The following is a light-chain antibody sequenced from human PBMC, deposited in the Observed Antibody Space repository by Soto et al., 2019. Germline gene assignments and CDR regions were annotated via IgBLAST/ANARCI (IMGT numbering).Light chain of an antibody. CDR1: QGIRDE. V-gene: IGKV1-6*01. CDR2: AAS. J-gene: IGKJ1*01. CDR3: LQDYDYPRT. Sequence: AIQMTQSPSSLSASVGDRVTITCRASQGIRDELGWYQQKAGKAPNLLISAASRLQSGVPSRFSGRESGTISSLQPEDFATYYCLQDYDYPRTFGQGTKVELK.